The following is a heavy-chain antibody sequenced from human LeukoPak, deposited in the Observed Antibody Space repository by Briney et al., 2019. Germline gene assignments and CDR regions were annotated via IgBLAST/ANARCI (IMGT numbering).Heavy chain of an antibody. D-gene: IGHD3-10*01. CDR1: GGSISSYY. CDR2: IYTSGST. J-gene: IGHJ4*02. CDR3: ARDRLLWFGELLTFDY. V-gene: IGHV4-4*07. Sequence: SETLSLTCTVSGGSISSYYWSWIRQPAGKGREWIGRIYTSGSTNYNPSLKSRVTMSVDTSKNQFSLKLSSVTAADTAVYYCARDRLLWFGELLTFDYWGQGTLVTVSS.